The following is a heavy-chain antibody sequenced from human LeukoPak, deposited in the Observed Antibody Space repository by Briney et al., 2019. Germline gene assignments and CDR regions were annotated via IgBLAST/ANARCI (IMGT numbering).Heavy chain of an antibody. V-gene: IGHV3-66*01. CDR1: GFTVSSNY. J-gene: IGHJ6*03. CDR3: ARDGSSNYYYYYMDV. Sequence: GGSLRLSCAASGFTVSSNYMSWVRQAPGKGLEWVSIIYSGDSTYYADSVKGRFTISRDNSKNTLYLQMNSLRAEDTAVYYCARDGSSNYYYYYMDVWGKGTTVTVSS. CDR2: IYSGDST.